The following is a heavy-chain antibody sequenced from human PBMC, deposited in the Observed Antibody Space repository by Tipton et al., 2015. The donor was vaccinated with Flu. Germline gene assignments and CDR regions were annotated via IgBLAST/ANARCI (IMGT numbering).Heavy chain of an antibody. CDR2: ISSSSEYI. CDR3: ARDGGYCSGGSCFPFGMDV. J-gene: IGHJ6*02. V-gene: IGHV3-21*01. Sequence: SLRLSCAASGFTFNDYTMHWVRQAPGQGLEWVSSISSSSEYIYYADSVRGRFTISRDNAKNSLYLQMNSLRAEDTAVYYCARDGGYCSGGSCFPFGMDVWGQGTTVTVSS. CDR1: GFTFNDYT. D-gene: IGHD2-15*01.